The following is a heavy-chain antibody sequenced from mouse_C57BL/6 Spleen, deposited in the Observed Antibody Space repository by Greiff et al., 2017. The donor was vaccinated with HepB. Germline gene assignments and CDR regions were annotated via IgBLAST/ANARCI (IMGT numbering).Heavy chain of an antibody. Sequence: EVQLVESGGGLVKPGGSLKLSCAASGFTFSSYAMSWVRQTPEKRLEWVATISDGGSYTYYPDNVKGRFTISRDNAKNNLYLQMSHLKSEDTAMYYCAREDYGSRTGYFDVWCTGTTFTVSS. J-gene: IGHJ1*03. CDR3: AREDYGSRTGYFDV. CDR1: GFTFSSYA. D-gene: IGHD1-1*01. V-gene: IGHV5-4*01. CDR2: ISDGGSYT.